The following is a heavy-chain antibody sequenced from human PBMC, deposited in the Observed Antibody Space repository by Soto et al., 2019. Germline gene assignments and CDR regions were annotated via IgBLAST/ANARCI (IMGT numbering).Heavy chain of an antibody. CDR1: GFSLSTSGVG. J-gene: IGHJ4*02. CDR2: IYWNDDK. V-gene: IGHV2-5*01. CDR3: AQGRQLVDSAAWRYYTFDY. D-gene: IGHD3-3*01. Sequence: ASGPTLVNPTQTLTLTCTFSGFSLSTSGVGVGWIRQPPGKALEWLALIYWNDDKRYSPSLKSRLTITKDTSKNQAVLTMTNMDPGEKATYSFAQGRQLVDSAAWRYYTFDYWGREPWSPSPQ.